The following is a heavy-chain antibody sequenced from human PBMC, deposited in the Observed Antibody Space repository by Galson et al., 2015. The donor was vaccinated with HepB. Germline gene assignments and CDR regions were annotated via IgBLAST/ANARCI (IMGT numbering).Heavy chain of an antibody. CDR2: IVVGSGNT. Sequence: SVKVSCKASGFTFTSSAVQWVRQARGQRLEWIGWIVVGSGNTNYAQKFQERVTITRDMSTSTAYMELSSLRSEDTAVYYCAADRGVSAVAGTRYYYYGMDVWGQGTTVTVSS. V-gene: IGHV1-58*01. D-gene: IGHD6-19*01. CDR3: AADRGVSAVAGTRYYYYGMDV. CDR1: GFTFTSSA. J-gene: IGHJ6*02.